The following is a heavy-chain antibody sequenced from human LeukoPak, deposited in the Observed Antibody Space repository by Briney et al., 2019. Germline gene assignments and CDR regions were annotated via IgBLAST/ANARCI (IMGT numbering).Heavy chain of an antibody. D-gene: IGHD6-19*01. CDR2: IYPGDSDT. Sequence: GESLKISCKGSGYSFTSYWIGWVRQMPGKGLEWMGIIYPGDSDTRYSPSFQGQVTISADKSISTAYLQWSSLKASDTAMYYCARHRAASSGWYDAFDIWGQGIMVTVSS. CDR1: GYSFTSYW. CDR3: ARHRAASSGWYDAFDI. J-gene: IGHJ3*02. V-gene: IGHV5-51*01.